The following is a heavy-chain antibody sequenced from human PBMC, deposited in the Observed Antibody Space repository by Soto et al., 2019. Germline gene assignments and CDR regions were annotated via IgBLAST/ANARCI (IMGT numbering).Heavy chain of an antibody. J-gene: IGHJ6*02. CDR3: AREWNDCRTSCPLPYYYSGMDV. V-gene: IGHV1-18*01. CDR2: ISVNNGKT. CDR1: GYTFTNYG. D-gene: IGHD2-2*01. Sequence: ASVKVSCKTSGYTFTNYGISWVRQAPGQGLEWMGWISVNNGKTNYAQKFQGRVTMTTDTSTNTAYMELRSLRSDDTAVYYCAREWNDCRTSCPLPYYYSGMDVWGQGTTVTVSS.